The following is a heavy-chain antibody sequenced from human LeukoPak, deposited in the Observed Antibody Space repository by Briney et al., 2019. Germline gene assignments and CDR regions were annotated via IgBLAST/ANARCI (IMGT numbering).Heavy chain of an antibody. Sequence: SETLSLTCTVSGGSISGYYWSWIRQPPGKGLEWIGYIYYSGSTNYNPSLKSRVTISVDTSKNQFSLKLSSVTAADTAVYYCARMRSRANSRIDYWGQGTLVTVSS. V-gene: IGHV4-59*01. D-gene: IGHD6-13*01. CDR3: ARMRSRANSRIDY. CDR2: IYYSGST. J-gene: IGHJ4*02. CDR1: GGSISGYY.